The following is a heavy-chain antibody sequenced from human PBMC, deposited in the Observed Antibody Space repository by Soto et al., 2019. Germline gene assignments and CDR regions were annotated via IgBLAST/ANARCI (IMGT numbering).Heavy chain of an antibody. Sequence: QVQLVQSGAEVKKPGASVKVSCKASGYTFTSYYMHWVRQAPGQGFEWMGIINPSGGSTSYAQKFQGRVTMTRDTSTSTVYMELSSLRSEDTAVYYCARDLGQDCSGGSCYWFDPWGQGTLVTVSS. CDR2: INPSGGST. CDR1: GYTFTSYY. CDR3: ARDLGQDCSGGSCYWFDP. D-gene: IGHD2-15*01. J-gene: IGHJ5*02. V-gene: IGHV1-46*01.